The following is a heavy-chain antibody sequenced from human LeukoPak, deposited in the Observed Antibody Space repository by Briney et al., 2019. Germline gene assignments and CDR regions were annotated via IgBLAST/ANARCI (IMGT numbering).Heavy chain of an antibody. CDR1: GGSISSSSYY. D-gene: IGHD3-22*01. J-gene: IGHJ4*02. V-gene: IGHV4-39*07. CDR3: ARGPYYDSSGYYTYYFDY. CDR2: IYYSGST. Sequence: SETLSLTCTVSGGSISSSSYYWGWIRQPPGKGLEWIGSIYYSGSTNYNPSLKSRVTISVDTSKNQFSLKLSSVTAADTAVYYCARGPYYDSSGYYTYYFDYWGQGTLVTVSS.